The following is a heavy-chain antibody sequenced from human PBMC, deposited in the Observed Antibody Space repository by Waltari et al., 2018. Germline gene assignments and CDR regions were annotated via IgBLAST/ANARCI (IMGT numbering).Heavy chain of an antibody. V-gene: IGHV1-2*06. J-gene: IGHJ4*02. CDR1: GHTFTGYY. D-gene: IGHD3-10*01. CDR3: ARAEVYYYGSGSSDY. Sequence: QVQLVQSGAEVKKPGASVKVSCKASGHTFTGYYLHWVRQAPGQGLEWMGRINPNSGGTNYAQKFQGRVTMTRDTSISTAYMELSRLRSDDTAVYYCARAEVYYYGSGSSDYWGQGTLVTVSS. CDR2: INPNSGGT.